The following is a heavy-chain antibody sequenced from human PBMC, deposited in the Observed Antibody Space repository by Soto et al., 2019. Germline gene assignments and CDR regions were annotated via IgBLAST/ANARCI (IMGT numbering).Heavy chain of an antibody. Sequence: ASETLSLTCTVSGVSISNYYWSWIRQPAGKGLEWIGRLSTSGNTNYNPSLKGRVTMSLDTSKNQFSLMLNSVTAADTAVYYCRRDFDYWGQGTLVTV. V-gene: IGHV4-4*07. CDR2: LSTSGNT. D-gene: IGHD6-6*01. J-gene: IGHJ4*02. CDR1: GVSISNYY. CDR3: RRDFDY.